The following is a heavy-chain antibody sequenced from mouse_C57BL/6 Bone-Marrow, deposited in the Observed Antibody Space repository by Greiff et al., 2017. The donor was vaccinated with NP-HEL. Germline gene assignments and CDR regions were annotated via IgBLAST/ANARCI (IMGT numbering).Heavy chain of an antibody. J-gene: IGHJ2*01. Sequence: QVQLQQSGAELARPGASVKLSCKASGYTFTSYGISWVKQRTGQGLEWIGEIYPRSGNTYYNEKFKGKATLTADKSSSTAYMVIRSLPSEDSAVYCCARRTQTAQSTLDYWGQGTTLTVSS. CDR1: GYTFTSYG. D-gene: IGHD3-2*02. V-gene: IGHV1-81*01. CDR3: ARRTQTAQSTLDY. CDR2: IYPRSGNT.